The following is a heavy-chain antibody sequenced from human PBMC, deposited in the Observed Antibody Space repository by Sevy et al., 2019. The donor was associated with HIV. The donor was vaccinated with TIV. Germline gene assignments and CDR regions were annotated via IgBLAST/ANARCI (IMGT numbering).Heavy chain of an antibody. CDR2: IYYSGST. D-gene: IGHD1-1*01. CDR1: GGSISSSSYY. V-gene: IGHV4-39*01. CDR3: ARQVNWNDFY. Sequence: SETLSLTCTVSGGSISSSSYYWGWIRQPPGKGLEWIGSIYYSGSTYYNPSLKSRVTISVDTSKNQFSMKRSSVTAADTAVYYCARQVNWNDFYWDQGTLVTVSS. J-gene: IGHJ4*02.